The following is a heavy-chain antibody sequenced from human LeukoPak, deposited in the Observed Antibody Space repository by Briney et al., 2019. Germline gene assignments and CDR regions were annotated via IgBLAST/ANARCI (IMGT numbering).Heavy chain of an antibody. Sequence: SETLSLTCTVSGGSISSSSYYWGWIRQPPGKGLEWIGSIYYSGSTYYNPSLKSRVTISVDTSKNQFSLKLSSVTAADTAVYYCARRRDINWFDPWGQGTLVTVSS. J-gene: IGHJ5*02. CDR3: ARRRDINWFDP. CDR1: GGSISSSSYY. D-gene: IGHD5-24*01. V-gene: IGHV4-39*01. CDR2: IYYSGST.